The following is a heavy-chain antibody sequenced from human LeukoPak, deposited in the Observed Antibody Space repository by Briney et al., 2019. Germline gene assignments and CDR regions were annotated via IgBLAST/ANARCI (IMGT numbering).Heavy chain of an antibody. CDR1: GGSISSYY. J-gene: IGHJ4*02. CDR2: IYYSGST. CDR3: AVGYSYGSFDY. V-gene: IGHV4-59*01. Sequence: SETPSLTCTVSGGSISSYYWSWIRQPPGKGLEWIGYIYYSGSTNYNPSLKSRVTISVDTSKNQFSLKLSSVTAADTAVYYCAVGYSYGSFDYWGQGTLVTVSS. D-gene: IGHD5-18*01.